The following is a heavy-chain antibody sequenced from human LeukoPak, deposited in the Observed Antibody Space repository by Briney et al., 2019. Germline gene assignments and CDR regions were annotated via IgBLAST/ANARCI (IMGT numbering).Heavy chain of an antibody. D-gene: IGHD3-16*01. Sequence: GGSLRLSCAASGFTFSSYGMHWVRQAPGKGLEYVSGINNNGDSTYYSDSVKARLTISRDNSKNTLFLQMASLRAEDTAVYYCVKTMMTFGGVIRTDAFDIWGQGTMVIVSS. J-gene: IGHJ3*02. V-gene: IGHV3-64D*06. CDR1: GFTFSSYG. CDR3: VKTMMTFGGVIRTDAFDI. CDR2: INNNGDST.